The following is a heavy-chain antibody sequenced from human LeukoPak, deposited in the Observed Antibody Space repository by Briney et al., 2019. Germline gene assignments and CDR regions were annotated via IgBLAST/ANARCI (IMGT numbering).Heavy chain of an antibody. CDR2: IFYRGTT. CDR3: ARHDYDLLTGYTINWFDP. J-gene: IGHJ5*02. CDR1: GVSISSGTHY. V-gene: IGHV4-39*01. Sequence: SETLSLTCTVSGVSISSGTHYWGWVRQPPGKGPEWVGSIFYRGTTFYSPSLKSRVTVSIDTSKNQFSLNLNSVTAADTAVYYCARHDYDLLTGYTINWFDPWGQGILVTVSS. D-gene: IGHD3-9*01.